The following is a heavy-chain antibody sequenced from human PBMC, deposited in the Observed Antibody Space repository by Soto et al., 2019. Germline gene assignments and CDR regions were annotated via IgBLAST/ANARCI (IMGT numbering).Heavy chain of an antibody. J-gene: IGHJ3*02. Sequence: EVQLVESGGDLVQPGGSLRLSCAASGFSFGSSWMTWVRQAPGKGLEWVANIKRDGSKINYLDSVRGRFTVSRDNGKNALYLEMNSLRAEDTALYYCARDVSPGSSSLYLDAFDIWGQGKMVNVSS. CDR1: GFSFGSSW. CDR2: IKRDGSKI. V-gene: IGHV3-7*05. CDR3: ARDVSPGSSSLYLDAFDI. D-gene: IGHD6-13*01.